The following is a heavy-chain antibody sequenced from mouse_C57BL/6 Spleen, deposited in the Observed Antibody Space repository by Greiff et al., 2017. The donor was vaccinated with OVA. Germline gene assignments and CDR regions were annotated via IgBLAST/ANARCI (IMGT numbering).Heavy chain of an antibody. V-gene: IGHV5-17*01. Sequence: EVKLMESGGGLVKPGGSLKLSCAASGFTFSDYGMHWVRQAPEKGLEWVAYISSGSSTIYYADTVKGRFTISRDNAKNTLFLQMTSLRSEDTAMYYCARGLYDSPMDYWGQGTSVTVSS. J-gene: IGHJ4*01. CDR2: ISSGSSTI. CDR1: GFTFSDYG. D-gene: IGHD2-3*01. CDR3: ARGLYDSPMDY.